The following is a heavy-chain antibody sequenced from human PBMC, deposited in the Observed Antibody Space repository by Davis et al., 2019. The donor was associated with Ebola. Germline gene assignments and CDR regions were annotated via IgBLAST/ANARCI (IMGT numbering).Heavy chain of an antibody. Sequence: GESLKISCAASGFTVSSNYMSWVRQAPGKGLEWVSVIYSGGSTYYADSVKGRFTISRDNSKNTLYLQMNSLRAEDTAVYYCARGGSSSWYGGYYYYGMDVWGQGTTVTVSS. V-gene: IGHV3-66*01. CDR2: IYSGGST. CDR3: ARGGSSSWYGGYYYYGMDV. CDR1: GFTVSSNY. J-gene: IGHJ6*02. D-gene: IGHD6-13*01.